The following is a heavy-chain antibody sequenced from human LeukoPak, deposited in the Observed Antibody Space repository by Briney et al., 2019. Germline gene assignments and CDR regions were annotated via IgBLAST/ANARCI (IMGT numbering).Heavy chain of an antibody. V-gene: IGHV3-30*04. CDR1: GFTFSSYV. Sequence: GRSLRLSCAASGFTFSSYVMHWVRQAPGKGLEWVAIISYDGSNEYYADSVKGRFTISRDNSKNTLYLQMSSLRAEDTAVYYCAKGGGFDWLNYYYMDVWGKGTTVIIPS. CDR2: ISYDGSNE. CDR3: AKGGGFDWLNYYYMDV. J-gene: IGHJ6*03. D-gene: IGHD3-9*01.